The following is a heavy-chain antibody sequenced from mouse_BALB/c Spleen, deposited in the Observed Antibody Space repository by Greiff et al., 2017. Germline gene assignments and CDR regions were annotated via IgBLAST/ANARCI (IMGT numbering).Heavy chain of an antibody. Sequence: EVKVVESGGGLVQPGGSRKLSCAASGFTFSSFGMHWVRQAPEKGLEWVAYISSGSSTIYYADTVKGRFTISRDNPKNTLFLQMTSLRSEDTAMYYCARSDLFYYYAMDYWGQGTSVTVSS. V-gene: IGHV5-17*02. J-gene: IGHJ4*01. CDR1: GFTFSSFG. CDR3: ARSDLFYYYAMDY. D-gene: IGHD1-1*01. CDR2: ISSGSSTI.